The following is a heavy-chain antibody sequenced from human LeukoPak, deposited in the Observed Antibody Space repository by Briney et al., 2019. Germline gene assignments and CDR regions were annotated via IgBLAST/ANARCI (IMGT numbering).Heavy chain of an antibody. D-gene: IGHD3-22*01. J-gene: IGHJ4*02. CDR2: IYSGGST. CDR1: GFTVSSNY. Sequence: GGSLRLSCAASGFTVSSNYMSWVRQAPGKGLEWVSVIYSGGSTYYADSVKGRFTISRDSSKNTLYLQMNSLRAEDTAVYYCARERTRNYYDSSGYCDWGQGTLVTVSS. V-gene: IGHV3-53*01. CDR3: ARERTRNYYDSSGYCD.